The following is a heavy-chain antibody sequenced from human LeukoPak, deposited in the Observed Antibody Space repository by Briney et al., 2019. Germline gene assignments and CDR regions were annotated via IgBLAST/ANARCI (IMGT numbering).Heavy chain of an antibody. CDR1: GGSISSSSYY. D-gene: IGHD3-22*01. CDR3: ARGFPPPGRDYDSSGYYFDY. J-gene: IGHJ4*02. CDR2: IYYSGST. V-gene: IGHV4-39*07. Sequence: PSETLSLTCTVSGGSISSSSYYWGWIRQPPGKGLEWIGSIYYSGSTYYNPSLKSRVTISVDTSKNQFSLKLSSVTAADTAVYYCARGFPPPGRDYDSSGYYFDYWGQGTLVTVSS.